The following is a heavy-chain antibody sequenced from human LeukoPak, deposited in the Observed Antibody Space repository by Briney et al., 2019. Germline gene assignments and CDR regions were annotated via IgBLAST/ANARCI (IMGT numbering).Heavy chain of an antibody. CDR2: INHSGST. Sequence: SETLSLTCTVYGGSFSGYYWSWIRQPPGKGLEWIGEINHSGSTNYNPSLKSRVTISVDTSKNQFSLKLSSVTAADTAVYYCARAPRPANDYGDYYYYYGMDVWGQGTTVTVSS. CDR1: GGSFSGYY. J-gene: IGHJ6*02. D-gene: IGHD4-17*01. CDR3: ARAPRPANDYGDYYYYYGMDV. V-gene: IGHV4-34*01.